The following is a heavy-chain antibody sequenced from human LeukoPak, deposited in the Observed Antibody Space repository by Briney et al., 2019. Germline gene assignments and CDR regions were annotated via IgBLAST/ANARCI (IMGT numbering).Heavy chain of an antibody. D-gene: IGHD6-13*01. CDR1: GYTFTGYY. CDR2: INPNSGGT. J-gene: IGHJ5*02. V-gene: IGHV1-2*02. CDR3: ARDAAAGSFNWFDP. Sequence: ASVKVSCKASGYTFTGYYMHWVRQAPGQGLEWMGWINPNSGGTNYAQKLQGRVTMTRDTSISTAYMELRSLRSDDTAVYYCARDAAAGSFNWFDPWGQGTLVTVSS.